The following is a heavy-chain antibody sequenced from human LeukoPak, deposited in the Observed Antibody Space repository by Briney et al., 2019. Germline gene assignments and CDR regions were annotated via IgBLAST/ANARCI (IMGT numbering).Heavy chain of an antibody. Sequence: PSETLSFTCGVSGGSITSTNWWSWVSQPPGQGLEWIGEVSLSGLTNYNPSLSSRVIMALDTSKNHLSLHLTSVTAADTAVYYCSRENGAFSPFGYWGQGYLVTVLS. J-gene: IGHJ4*02. V-gene: IGHV4-4*02. CDR3: SRENGAFSPFGY. CDR2: VSLSGLT. D-gene: IGHD2-8*01. CDR1: GGSITSTNW.